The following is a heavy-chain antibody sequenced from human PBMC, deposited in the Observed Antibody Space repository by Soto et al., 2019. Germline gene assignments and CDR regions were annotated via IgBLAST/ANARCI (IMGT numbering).Heavy chain of an antibody. CDR3: ARESEDLTSNFDY. CDR1: GFTFTRYS. CDR2: ISSTTNYI. Sequence: GSLRLSCAASGFTFTRYSMNWVRQAPGKGLEWVSSISSTTNYIYYADSMKGRFTVSRDNAKNSVYLEMNSLSAEDTALYYCARESEDLTSNFDYWGQGTLLTVSS. V-gene: IGHV3-21*01. J-gene: IGHJ4*02.